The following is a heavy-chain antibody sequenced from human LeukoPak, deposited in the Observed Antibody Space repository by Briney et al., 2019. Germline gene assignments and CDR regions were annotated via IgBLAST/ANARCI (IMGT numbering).Heavy chain of an antibody. V-gene: IGHV3-53*01. CDR3: ARVRGGDEGGWFDP. J-gene: IGHJ5*02. CDR2: IYSNGNT. CDR1: GFTVRSNY. D-gene: IGHD2-21*02. Sequence: GGSLRLSCAASGFTVRSNYMTWVRQAPGKGLEWVSVIYSNGNTYYADSVKGRFTISRDNSKNTLYLQMNSLRAGDTAVYYCARVRGGDEGGWFDPWGQGTLVTVSS.